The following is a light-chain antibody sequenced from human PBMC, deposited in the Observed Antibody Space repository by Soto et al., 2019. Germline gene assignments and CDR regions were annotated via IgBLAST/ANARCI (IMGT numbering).Light chain of an antibody. V-gene: IGLV2-14*03. CDR2: DVS. CDR3: TSWTTSTTMI. Sequence: QSVLTQPGSVSGSPGQSITITCTGTRSDIGAYNFVSWYQQHPGEVPKLMLYDVSIRPSGVSNRFSGSKSGNTASLTISGLQAEDEADYYCTSWTTSTTMIFGGGTKVTVL. CDR1: RSDIGAYNF. J-gene: IGLJ2*01.